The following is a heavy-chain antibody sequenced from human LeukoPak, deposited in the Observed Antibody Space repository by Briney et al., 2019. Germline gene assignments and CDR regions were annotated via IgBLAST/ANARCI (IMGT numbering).Heavy chain of an antibody. D-gene: IGHD5-18*01. CDR2: ISSSSSYI. Sequence: GGSLRLSCAASGFTFSSYSMNWVRQAPGKGLEWVSSISSSSSYIYYADSVKGRFTISRDNAKNSLYLQMNSLRAEDTAVYYCARDSRTYSYGPLDYYGMDVWGQGTTVTVSS. CDR3: ARDSRTYSYGPLDYYGMDV. J-gene: IGHJ6*02. V-gene: IGHV3-21*01. CDR1: GFTFSSYS.